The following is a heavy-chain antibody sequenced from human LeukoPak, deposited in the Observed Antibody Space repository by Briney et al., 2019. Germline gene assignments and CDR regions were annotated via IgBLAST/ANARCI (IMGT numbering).Heavy chain of an antibody. CDR1: GFSFSAYW. CDR2: IEQDGSAK. CDR3: ATVWGSGPLRVYDY. D-gene: IGHD6-13*01. V-gene: IGHV3-7*03. Sequence: GGSLRLSCAASGFSFSAYWMGRVRQAPGKGLEWVANIEQDGSAKYYVDSVKGRFTISRDNAKSSLYLQMNSLRAEDTAVYYCATVWGSGPLRVYDYWGQGTLVTVSS. J-gene: IGHJ4*02.